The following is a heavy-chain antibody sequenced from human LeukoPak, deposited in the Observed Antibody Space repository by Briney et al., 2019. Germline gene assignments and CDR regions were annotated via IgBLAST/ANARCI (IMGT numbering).Heavy chain of an antibody. CDR1: GGSISSYY. V-gene: IGHV4-59*01. D-gene: IGHD3-10*01. Sequence: SETLSLTCTVSGGSISSYYWSCIRQPPGKGLEWMGYIHNSWNTKYNPSLKSRDNISLHTSNTQFPLKLSSVPSAHTPVYFCANSYPAGRRFDLWGQGTLVTVSS. J-gene: IGHJ4*02. CDR3: ANSYPAGRRFDL. CDR2: IHNSWNT.